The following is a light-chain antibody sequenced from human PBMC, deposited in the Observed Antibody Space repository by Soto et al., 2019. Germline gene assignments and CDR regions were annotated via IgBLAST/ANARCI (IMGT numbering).Light chain of an antibody. V-gene: IGLV2-14*01. CDR1: RSDIGGYKY. Sequence: QSALTQPASVSGSPGQSITISCTGTRSDIGGYKYVSWYQQHPGKAPKLMIYDVSNRPSGVSNRFSGSKSGNTATLTISGLQGEDEADYYCSSYTGGSTYVFGTGTKLTVL. CDR2: DVS. CDR3: SSYTGGSTYV. J-gene: IGLJ1*01.